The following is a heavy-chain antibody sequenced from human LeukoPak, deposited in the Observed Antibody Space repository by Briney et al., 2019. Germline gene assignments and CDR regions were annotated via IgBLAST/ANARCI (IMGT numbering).Heavy chain of an antibody. Sequence: SETLSLTCTVSGGSISSYYWSWIRQPAGKGLEWIGRIYTSGSTNYNPSLKSRVTMSVDTSKNQFSLKLSSVTAADTAVYYCAGDFSYGSRSDYWGQGTLVTVSS. CDR1: GGSISSYY. J-gene: IGHJ4*02. CDR3: AGDFSYGSRSDY. V-gene: IGHV4-4*07. D-gene: IGHD3-10*01. CDR2: IYTSGST.